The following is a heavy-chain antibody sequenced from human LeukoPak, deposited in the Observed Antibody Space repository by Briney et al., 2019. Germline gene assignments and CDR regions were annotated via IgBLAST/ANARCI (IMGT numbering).Heavy chain of an antibody. CDR3: ASSSFGSGSYLLDY. CDR2: INPNNGAT. J-gene: IGHJ4*02. V-gene: IGHV1-2*02. CDR1: GYTLTGYY. D-gene: IGHD3-10*01. Sequence: ASVTVSCKASGYTLTGYYTHWVRQAPGQGLEWMGWINPNNGATNYAQQFQGRVTMTRDTSISTAYMDLSRLRSDDTAFYYCASSSFGSGSYLLDYWGQGTLVTVSS.